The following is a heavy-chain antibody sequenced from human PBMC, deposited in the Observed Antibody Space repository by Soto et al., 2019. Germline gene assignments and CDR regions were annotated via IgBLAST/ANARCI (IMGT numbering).Heavy chain of an antibody. D-gene: IGHD5-12*01. V-gene: IGHV4-31*03. J-gene: IGHJ4*02. CDR1: GGSISSGGYY. Sequence: QVQLQESGPGLVKPSQTLSLTCTVSGGSISSGGYYWSWIRQHPGKGLEWIGYIYYSGSTYYNPSLKRRVTISVDTSKNQFSLKLSSVTAADTAVYYCARAIGDIVATIDYWGQGTLVTVSS. CDR3: ARAIGDIVATIDY. CDR2: IYYSGST.